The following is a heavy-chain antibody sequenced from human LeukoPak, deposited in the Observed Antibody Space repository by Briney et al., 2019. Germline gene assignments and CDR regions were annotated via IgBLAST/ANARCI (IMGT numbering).Heavy chain of an antibody. Sequence: PSETLSLTCAVYGGSITGYYWSWIRQTPGRGLEWVGEIHYTGATSYNPSLKSRATISTDTSKNQFSLRLSSVTAADAAVYYCARGNILTGYCFDFWGQGALVTVSS. CDR3: ARGNILTGYCFDF. D-gene: IGHD3-9*01. V-gene: IGHV4-34*01. CDR2: IHYTGAT. CDR1: GGSITGYY. J-gene: IGHJ4*02.